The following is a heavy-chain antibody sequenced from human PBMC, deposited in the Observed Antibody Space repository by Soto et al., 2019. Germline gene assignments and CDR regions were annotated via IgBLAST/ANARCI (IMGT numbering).Heavy chain of an antibody. CDR2: IYYSGST. V-gene: IGHV4-31*03. J-gene: IGHJ5*02. CDR3: ALLGVAASGPPKFDP. D-gene: IGHD2-15*01. Sequence: SETLSLTCTVSGGSISSGGYYWSWIRQHPGKGLEWIGYIYYSGSTYYNPSLKSRVTISVDTSKNQFSLKLSSVTAADTAVYYCALLGVAASGPPKFDPWGQGTLVTVSS. CDR1: GGSISSGGYY.